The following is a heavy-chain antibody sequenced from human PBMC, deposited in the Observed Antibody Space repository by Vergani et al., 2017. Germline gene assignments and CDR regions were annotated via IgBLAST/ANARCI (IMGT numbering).Heavy chain of an antibody. CDR1: GFTFSSYA. J-gene: IGHJ6*02. V-gene: IGHV3-23*01. D-gene: IGHD2-21*01. CDR3: AKARDPNCKGGNCYSYYYGLDL. CDR2: ISGSGGNT. Sequence: EVQLLESGGNLIQPGGSLRLSCGASGFTFSSYAMTWVRLAPGKGLQWVSAISGSGGNTFYTDSAKGRFTISRDNSKDTLYLQMNSLRVEDTAIYYCAKARDPNCKGGNCYSYYYGLDLWGQGTTVTVSS.